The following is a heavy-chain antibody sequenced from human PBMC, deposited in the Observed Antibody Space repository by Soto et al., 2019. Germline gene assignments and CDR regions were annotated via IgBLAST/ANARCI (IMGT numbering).Heavy chain of an antibody. CDR2: ISSSSSYI. D-gene: IGHD2-2*01. Sequence: GGSLRLSCAASGFTFSSYSMNWVRQAPGKGLEWVSSISSSSSYIYYADSVKGRFTISRDNAKNSLYLQMNSLRAEDTAVYYCARDPHCSSTSCYLWFDYYYGMDVWGQGTTVTVSS. J-gene: IGHJ6*02. CDR3: ARDPHCSSTSCYLWFDYYYGMDV. CDR1: GFTFSSYS. V-gene: IGHV3-21*01.